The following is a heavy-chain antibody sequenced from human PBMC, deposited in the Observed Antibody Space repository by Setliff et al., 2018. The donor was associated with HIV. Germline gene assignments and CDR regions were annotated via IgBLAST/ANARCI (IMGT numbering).Heavy chain of an antibody. D-gene: IGHD6-19*01. V-gene: IGHV1-18*01. J-gene: IGHJ4*02. Sequence: GASVKVSCKASGYTFNSYGISWVRQAPGQGPEWVGWIATYNGNTNYAQRLQGRVTLTTDTSTSTAYMELRSLRFDDTAVYFCARGVSQAYTYGSGAYYYFDFGGLGTLVTVSS. CDR3: ARGVSQAYTYGSGAYYYFDF. CDR2: IATYNGNT. CDR1: GYTFNSYG.